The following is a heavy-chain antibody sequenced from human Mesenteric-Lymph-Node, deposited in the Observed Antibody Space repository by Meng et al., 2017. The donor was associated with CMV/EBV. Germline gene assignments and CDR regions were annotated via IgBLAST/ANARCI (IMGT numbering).Heavy chain of an antibody. CDR3: AKGTGGSYLDY. J-gene: IGHJ4*02. V-gene: IGHV3-33*06. CDR2: IWYDGSNE. Sequence: GESLKISCAASGFPFSNYWMSWVRQAPGKGLEWVAVIWYDGSNEDYADSVKGRFTISRDNSKNTLYLQMNSLRAEDTAVYYCAKGTGGSYLDYWGQGTLVTVSS. CDR1: GFPFSNYW. D-gene: IGHD1-26*01.